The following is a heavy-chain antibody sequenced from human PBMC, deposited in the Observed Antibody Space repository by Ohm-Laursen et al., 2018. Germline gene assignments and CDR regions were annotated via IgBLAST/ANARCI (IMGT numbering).Heavy chain of an antibody. V-gene: IGHV3-30*18. J-gene: IGHJ4*02. D-gene: IGHD3-10*01. CDR3: AKDGGSGSYYFDY. CDR2: ISYDGSNK. Sequence: SLRLSCAASGFTFSSYGMHWVRQAPGKGLEWVAVISYDGSNKYYADSVKGRFTISRDNAKNSLYLQMNSLRAEDTALYYCAKDGGSGSYYFDYWGQGTLVTVSS. CDR1: GFTFSSYG.